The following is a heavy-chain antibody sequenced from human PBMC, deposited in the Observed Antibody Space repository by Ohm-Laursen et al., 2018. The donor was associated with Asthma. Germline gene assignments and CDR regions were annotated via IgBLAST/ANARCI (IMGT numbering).Heavy chain of an antibody. CDR2: INTGTGDT. V-gene: IGHV1-3*04. CDR1: GGTLGTSV. CDR3: ASSKGYGDYQSLDY. Sequence: ESSVKVSCKSLGGTLGTSVIGWVRQAPGQGLEWMGWINTGTGDTYYSQKFQGRVTITTDTSATTAFLELGSLGYEDTAVYYCASSKGYGDYQSLDYWGQGTLVTVSS. D-gene: IGHD4-17*01. J-gene: IGHJ4*02.